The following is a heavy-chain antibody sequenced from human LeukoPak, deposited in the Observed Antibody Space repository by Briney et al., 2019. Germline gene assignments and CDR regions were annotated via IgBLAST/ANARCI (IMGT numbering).Heavy chain of an antibody. D-gene: IGHD5-24*01. CDR3: AKEAYIEMATITPDY. V-gene: IGHV3-33*06. Sequence: GGSLRLSCAASGFTFSSYGMHWVRQAPGKGLEWVAVIWYDGSNKYYADSVKGRFTISRDNSTNTQYLQMNSLRAEDTAVYYCAKEAYIEMATITPDYWGQGTLVTVSS. J-gene: IGHJ4*02. CDR2: IWYDGSNK. CDR1: GFTFSSYG.